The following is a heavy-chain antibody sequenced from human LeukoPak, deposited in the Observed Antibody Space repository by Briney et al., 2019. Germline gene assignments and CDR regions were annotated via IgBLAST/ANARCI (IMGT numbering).Heavy chain of an antibody. CDR2: IYYSGST. CDR3: ARDLGYGEFDY. J-gene: IGHJ4*02. Sequence: SETLSLTCTVSGGSISNYFWSWIRQPPGKGLEYIGYIYYSGSTNYNPSLKSRVTISVDTSKNQFSLKLSSVTAADTAVYYCARDLGYGEFDYWGQGTLVTVSS. D-gene: IGHD4-17*01. V-gene: IGHV4-59*12. CDR1: GGSISNYF.